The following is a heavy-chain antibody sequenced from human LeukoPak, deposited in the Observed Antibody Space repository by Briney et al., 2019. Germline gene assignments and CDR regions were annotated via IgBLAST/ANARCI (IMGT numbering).Heavy chain of an antibody. CDR1: GGSFSGYY. Sequence: SETLSLTCAVYGGSFSGYYWSWIRQPPGKGLEWIGEINHSGSTNYNPSLKSRVTISVDTSKNQFSLKLSSVTAADTAVYYCASSGYSSGYGPWGQGTLVTVSS. J-gene: IGHJ5*02. D-gene: IGHD3-22*01. CDR3: ASSGYSSGYGP. V-gene: IGHV4-34*01. CDR2: INHSGST.